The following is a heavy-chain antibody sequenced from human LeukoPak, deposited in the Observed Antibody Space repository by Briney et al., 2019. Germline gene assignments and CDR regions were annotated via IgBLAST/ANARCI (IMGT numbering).Heavy chain of an antibody. J-gene: IGHJ3*02. CDR2: ISSSSSYI. Sequence: GGSLRLSCAASGFTFSSYSMNWVRQAPGEGLEWVSSISSSSSYIYYADSVKGRFTISRDNAKNSLYLQMNSLRAEDTAVYYCAREAPSGYCSGGSCSSSNAFDIWGQGTMVTVSS. V-gene: IGHV3-21*01. CDR1: GFTFSSYS. CDR3: AREAPSGYCSGGSCSSSNAFDI. D-gene: IGHD2-15*01.